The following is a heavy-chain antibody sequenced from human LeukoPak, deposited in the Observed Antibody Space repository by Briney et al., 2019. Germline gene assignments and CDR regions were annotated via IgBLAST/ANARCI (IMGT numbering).Heavy chain of an antibody. D-gene: IGHD3-9*01. V-gene: IGHV4-59*01. CDR2: IYNSGRT. CDR1: GGSISVYY. J-gene: IGHJ3*02. Sequence: SETLSLTCTVSGGSISVYYWTWIRQPPGKGLEYIGYIYNSGRTNYNPSLKSRVTISVDTSKNQFSLQLSSVTAADTAVYYCARWDPSFDAFSDAFDIWGQGTMVTVSS. CDR3: ARWDPSFDAFSDAFDI.